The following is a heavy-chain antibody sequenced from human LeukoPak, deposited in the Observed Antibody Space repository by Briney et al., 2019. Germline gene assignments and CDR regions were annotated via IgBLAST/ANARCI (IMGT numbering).Heavy chain of an antibody. CDR3: ERVDPYYDFWSGYRLFDY. V-gene: IGHV1-8*01. CDR1: GYTFTSYD. CDR2: MNPNSGNT. D-gene: IGHD3-3*01. Sequence: ASVTVSCKASGYTFTSYDINWVREATGQGLEWMGWMNPNSGNTGYAQKFQGRVTMTRNTSISTAYMELSSLRSEDTAVYYCERVDPYYDFWSGYRLFDYWGQGTLVTVSS. J-gene: IGHJ4*02.